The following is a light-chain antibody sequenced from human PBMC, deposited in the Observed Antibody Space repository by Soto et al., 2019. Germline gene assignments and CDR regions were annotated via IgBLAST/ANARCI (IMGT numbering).Light chain of an antibody. CDR1: ESVSTSD. CDR3: QQCVDSPRT. V-gene: IGKV3-20*01. CDR2: GAS. Sequence: EMALTQSPGTLSLSPGERATLSCRASESVSTSDLAWYQQSPGQAPRLLIYGASNRATGIPDRFSGSGSGTDLTLAFASVEPEDFAVCFCQQCVDSPRTFGQGSPVAIE. J-gene: IGKJ1*01.